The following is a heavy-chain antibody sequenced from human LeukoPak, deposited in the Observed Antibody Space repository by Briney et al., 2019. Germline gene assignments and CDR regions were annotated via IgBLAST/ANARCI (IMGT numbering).Heavy chain of an antibody. CDR2: ISYDGSNK. V-gene: IGHV3-30-3*01. CDR3: ARDLEPTSIAARELSY. D-gene: IGHD6-6*01. Sequence: PGRSLRLSCAASGFTFSSYAMHWVRQAPGKGLEWVAVISYDGSNKYYADSVKGRFTISRDNSKNTLYLQMNSLRAEDTAVYYCARDLEPTSIAARELSYWGQGTLVTVSS. CDR1: GFTFSSYA. J-gene: IGHJ4*02.